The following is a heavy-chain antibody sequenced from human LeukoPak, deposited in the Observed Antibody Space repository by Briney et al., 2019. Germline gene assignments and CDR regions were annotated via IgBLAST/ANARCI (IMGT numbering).Heavy chain of an antibody. CDR2: LVGSGFTI. Sequence: GGSLRLSCAASGFTFSSYAMSWVRQAPGKGLEWVSTLVGSGFTIYYSDSVKGRFTISRDNSKNTVYLLMNSLRAEDTAVYYCAKDLERSVGHTLCSTTCYGSWGQGTLVTVSS. CDR3: AKDLERSVGHTLCSTTCYGS. D-gene: IGHD2-2*01. V-gene: IGHV3-23*01. J-gene: IGHJ5*02. CDR1: GFTFSSYA.